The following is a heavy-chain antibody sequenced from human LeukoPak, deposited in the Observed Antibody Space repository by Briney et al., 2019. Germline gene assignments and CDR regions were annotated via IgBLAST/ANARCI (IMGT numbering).Heavy chain of an antibody. V-gene: IGHV4-61*01. Sequence: SETLSLTCTVSGGSLRSGSQYWSWIPQPPGKGLGWVGYIYYSGSTNYNPSLKSRVNISVDPSKNQFSLKLSSVTAAGTVVHYCARIRYDFWSGYRLRFDYGGQGTLDTVST. CDR1: GGSLRSGSQY. CDR3: ARIRYDFWSGYRLRFDY. J-gene: IGHJ4*02. D-gene: IGHD3-3*01. CDR2: IYYSGST.